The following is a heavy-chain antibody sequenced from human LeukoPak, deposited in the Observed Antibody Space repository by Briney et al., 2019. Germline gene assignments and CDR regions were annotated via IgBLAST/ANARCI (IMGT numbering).Heavy chain of an antibody. J-gene: IGHJ4*02. Sequence: PGGSLRLSCAASGFTFTSYGINWVRQPPGKGLEWLSYISSSSSIYYADSVKGRFTISRDNAKNSLYLQMNSLRAEDTAVYYCAAGLRTGGYWGQGTLVTVSS. CDR3: AAGLRTGGY. CDR2: ISSSSSI. CDR1: GFTFTSYG. D-gene: IGHD2-15*01. V-gene: IGHV3-48*01.